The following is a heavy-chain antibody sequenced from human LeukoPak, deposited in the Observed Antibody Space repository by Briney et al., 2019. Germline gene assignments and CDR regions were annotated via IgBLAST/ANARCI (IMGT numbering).Heavy chain of an antibody. V-gene: IGHV3-30-3*01. D-gene: IGHD3-10*01. CDR2: ISYDGSNK. CDR1: GITFSSYA. Sequence: GKSLRLSCAASGITFSSYAIHWVRQAPGKGLEWVAVISYDGSNKYYADSVKGRFTISRDNSKNTLYLQMNSLRAEDTAMFYCARGSGTMVRGVANWFDPWGQGTLVTVSS. J-gene: IGHJ5*02. CDR3: ARGSGTMVRGVANWFDP.